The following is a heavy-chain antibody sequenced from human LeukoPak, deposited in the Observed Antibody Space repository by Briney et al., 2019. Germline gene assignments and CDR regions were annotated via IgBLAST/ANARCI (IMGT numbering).Heavy chain of an antibody. Sequence: SETLSLTCTVSGVSISSGGYHWSWIRQHPGKGLEWIGYIFFSGSTYYNPSLESRVNISVDTSENQFSLKVTSVTAADTAVYYCARVVAGLAALDVWGQGTVVTVSS. CDR3: ARVVAGLAALDV. CDR2: IFFSGST. CDR1: GVSISSGGYH. J-gene: IGHJ3*01. D-gene: IGHD2-15*01. V-gene: IGHV4-31*03.